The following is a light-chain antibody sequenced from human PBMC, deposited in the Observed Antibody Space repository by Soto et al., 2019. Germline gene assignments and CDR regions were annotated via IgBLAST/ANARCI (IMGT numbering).Light chain of an antibody. V-gene: IGKV2-28*01. CDR2: LGS. CDR3: MQVRQTPYD. Sequence: EIVMTQSPLSLPVTPGEPASISCRSSQSLLHSNGYNYLDWYLQKPGQSPQLVISLGSNRASGDPDRFSGSGSCTDFTLKISRVEAGDVGLYYCMQVRQTPYDFGQGTKLEIK. CDR1: QSLLHSNGYNY. J-gene: IGKJ2*01.